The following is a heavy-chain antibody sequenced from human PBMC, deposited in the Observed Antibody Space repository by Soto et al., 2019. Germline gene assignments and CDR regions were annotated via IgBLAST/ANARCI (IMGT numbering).Heavy chain of an antibody. CDR1: GGSISSYY. Sequence: SETLSITCTVSGGSISSYYWSWIRQPPGKGLEWIGYIYYSGSTNYNPSLKSRVTISVDTSKNQFSLKLSSVTAADTAVYYCARVLSPSQILKKLYYPEVYYYYMDVWGKGTTVTVSS. CDR2: IYYSGST. CDR3: ARVLSPSQILKKLYYPEVYYYYMDV. D-gene: IGHD1-26*01. J-gene: IGHJ6*03. V-gene: IGHV4-59*01.